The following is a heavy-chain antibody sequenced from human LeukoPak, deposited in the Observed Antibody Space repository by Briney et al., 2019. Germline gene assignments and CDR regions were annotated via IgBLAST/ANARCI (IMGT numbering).Heavy chain of an antibody. CDR1: GFTFSSYW. CDR3: ARNRKDIVVVVAAFNWFDP. Sequence: PGGSLRLSCAASGFTFSSYWMSWVRQAPGKGLEWVANIKQEGSEKYYVDSVKGRFTISRDNAKNSLYLQMNSLRAEDTAVYYCARNRKDIVVVVAAFNWFDPWGQGTLVTVSS. D-gene: IGHD2-15*01. CDR2: IKQEGSEK. V-gene: IGHV3-7*01. J-gene: IGHJ5*02.